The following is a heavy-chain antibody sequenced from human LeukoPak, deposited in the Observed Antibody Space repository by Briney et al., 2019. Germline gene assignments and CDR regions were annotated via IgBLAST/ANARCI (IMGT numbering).Heavy chain of an antibody. D-gene: IGHD2-15*01. CDR3: VKDLSVVAATKGPDY. J-gene: IGHJ4*02. Sequence: GGSLRLSCAVSGFTFSNYGMSWVRQAPGKGLEWASTISGSGGRTYYADSVKGRFTISRDNSKNTLYLQMNSLRAEDTAVYYCVKDLSVVAATKGPDYWGQGTLVTVSS. V-gene: IGHV3-23*01. CDR2: ISGSGGRT. CDR1: GFTFSNYG.